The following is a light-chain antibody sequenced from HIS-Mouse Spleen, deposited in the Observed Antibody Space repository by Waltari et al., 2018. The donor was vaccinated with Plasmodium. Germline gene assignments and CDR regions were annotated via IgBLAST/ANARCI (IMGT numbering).Light chain of an antibody. J-gene: IGLJ3*02. V-gene: IGLV2-23*01. Sequence: QSALTQPASVSGSPGQSITLSCTGTSNVVGRYNIVSWYQQHPGKAPKLMIYEGSKRPSGVSNRFSGSKSGNTASLTISGLQAEDEADYYCCSYAGSSTYWVFGGGTKLTVL. CDR2: EGS. CDR3: CSYAGSSTYWV. CDR1: SNVVGRYNI.